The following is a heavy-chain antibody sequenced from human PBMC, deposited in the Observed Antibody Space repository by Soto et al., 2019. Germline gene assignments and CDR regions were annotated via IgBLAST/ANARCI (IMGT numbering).Heavy chain of an antibody. Sequence: GASVKVSCKASGHTFTDDHMHWVRQAPGQGLAWMGWINPNRGGTNYAQKFQGRVTMTRDTSIKTAYMELSRLRSDDTTVYYCTRGRIVAPWLYPWGQGTLVTVSS. CDR1: GHTFTDDH. CDR3: TRGRIVAPWLYP. J-gene: IGHJ5*02. CDR2: INPNRGGT. V-gene: IGHV1-2*02. D-gene: IGHD5-12*01.